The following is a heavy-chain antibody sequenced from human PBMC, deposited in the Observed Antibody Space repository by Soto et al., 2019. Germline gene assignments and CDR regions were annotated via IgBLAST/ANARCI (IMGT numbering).Heavy chain of an antibody. V-gene: IGHV4-30-4*02. J-gene: IGHJ4*02. CDR1: GGSISSGYYY. CDR3: AREIYDRSGFYNRFDY. Sequence: SETLSLTCSVSGGSISSGYYYWSWIRQPPGKGLEWIGNIYYSGNTYYNPSLKSRLIISIDTSKNQFSLKLTSVTAANNAVYYCAREIYDRSGFYNRFDYWGQGTLVTVSS. D-gene: IGHD3-22*01. CDR2: IYYSGNT.